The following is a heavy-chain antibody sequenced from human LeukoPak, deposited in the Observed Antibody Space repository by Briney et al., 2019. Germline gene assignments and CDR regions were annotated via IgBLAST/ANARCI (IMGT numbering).Heavy chain of an antibody. J-gene: IGHJ4*02. CDR3: ARGPYDSSGYYPPPFDY. D-gene: IGHD3-22*01. V-gene: IGHV1-2*02. CDR1: GYTFTGYY. Sequence: ASVKVSCKASGYTFTGYYMHWVRQAPGQGLEWMGWINPNSGGTNYAQKFQGRVTMTRDTSISTAYMELSRLRSDDTAVYYCARGPYDSSGYYPPPFDYRGQGTLVTVSS. CDR2: INPNSGGT.